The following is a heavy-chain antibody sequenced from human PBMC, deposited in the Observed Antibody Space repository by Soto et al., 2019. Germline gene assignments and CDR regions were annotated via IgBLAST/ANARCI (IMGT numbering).Heavy chain of an antibody. CDR3: AKEYCDTSRCYLPDY. CDR2: INPKNGNT. V-gene: IGHV1-18*01. J-gene: IGHJ4*02. D-gene: IGHD2-2*01. CDR1: GYSFTTYG. Sequence: ASVKVSCKASGYSFTTYGISWVRQAPGQGLEWMGWINPKNGNTKDAQKFQDRVTMTTDTSTSTAYMELRSLRFDGTAVYYCAKEYCDTSRCYLPDYWGQGALVTVSS.